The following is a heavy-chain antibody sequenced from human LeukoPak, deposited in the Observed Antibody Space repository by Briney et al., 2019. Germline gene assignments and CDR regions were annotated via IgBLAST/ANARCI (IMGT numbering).Heavy chain of an antibody. D-gene: IGHD1-26*01. V-gene: IGHV3-30*02. CDR2: IRYDGNNK. J-gene: IGHJ4*02. Sequence: PGGSLRLSCAASGFTFSSYAMHWVRQAPGKGLEWVTFIRYDGNNKYYADSVKGRFIISRDNSKNTLYLQMNSLRAEDTAVYYCARGGSGSYLFDYWGQGTLVTVSS. CDR1: GFTFSSYA. CDR3: ARGGSGSYLFDY.